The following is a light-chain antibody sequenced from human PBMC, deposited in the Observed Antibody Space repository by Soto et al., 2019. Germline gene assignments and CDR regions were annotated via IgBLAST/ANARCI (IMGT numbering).Light chain of an antibody. J-gene: IGKJ1*01. Sequence: DIQMTQSPSTLSASVGDRVTITCRASQSISGWLAWYQQKPGKAPEVLIYKASSLESGVPSRFSGSGSGTEFPLTISSLQPEDFATYSWQQYQAYWSFGQGTKVESK. CDR1: QSISGW. V-gene: IGKV1-5*03. CDR2: KAS. CDR3: QQYQAYWS.